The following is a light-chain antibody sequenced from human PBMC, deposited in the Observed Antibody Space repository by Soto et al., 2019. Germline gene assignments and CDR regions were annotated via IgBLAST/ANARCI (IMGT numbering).Light chain of an antibody. CDR1: QNINKW. Sequence: QTTQLPPTLSSSDGDRVVVTIRASQNINKWLAWYQQKPGKAPKFLIYDASTLETGVPSRFSGSGSGTEFTLTISSLQPDDFSTLYCQQYDNFPRIFGQGTKV. CDR3: QQYDNFPRI. V-gene: IGKV1-5*01. CDR2: DAS. J-gene: IGKJ1*01.